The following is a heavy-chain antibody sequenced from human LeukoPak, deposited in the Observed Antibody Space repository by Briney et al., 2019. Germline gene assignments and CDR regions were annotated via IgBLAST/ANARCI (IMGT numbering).Heavy chain of an antibody. J-gene: IGHJ3*02. CDR2: IYTSGST. CDR3: ARELLNYYGSGSYPIDAFDI. CDR1: GGSISSYY. Sequence: SETLSLTRTLSGGSISSYYWSSIRQPAGKGLEWIGRIYTSGSTNYKPSLKSRVTMSVDTSKNQFSLKLSSVTAADTAVYYCARELLNYYGSGSYPIDAFDIWGQGTMVTVSS. V-gene: IGHV4-4*07. D-gene: IGHD3-10*01.